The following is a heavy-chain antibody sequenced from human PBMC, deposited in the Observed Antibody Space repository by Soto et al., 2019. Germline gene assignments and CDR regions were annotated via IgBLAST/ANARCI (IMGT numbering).Heavy chain of an antibody. CDR2: IYSGGST. Sequence: PGGSLRLSCAASGFTVSINYMSWVRQAPGKGLEWVSVIYSGGSTYYADSVKCRVTISRDNSKNTLYLQMNSLRDEDTAVYYWARESPEGYYYGVDVWGQGTTVNVPS. J-gene: IGHJ6*01. CDR1: GFTVSINY. CDR3: ARESPEGYYYGVDV. V-gene: IGHV3-53*01.